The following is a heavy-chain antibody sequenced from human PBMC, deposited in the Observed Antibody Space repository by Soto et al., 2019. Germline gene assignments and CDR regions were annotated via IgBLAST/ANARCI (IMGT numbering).Heavy chain of an antibody. CDR2: ISSSGSNI. CDR1: GFTFSSDE. J-gene: IGHJ5*02. D-gene: IGHD2-2*02. CDR3: ATSWGVDCSSSSCYSPWFDP. V-gene: IGHV3-48*03. Sequence: GGSLRLSCAASGFTFSSDEMNWVRQAPGKGLEWVSSISSSGSNIYYADSVKGHFTISRDNAKNSLYLQMNRLTAEDTAVYYCATSWGVDCSSSSCYSPWFDPWGQGTKGTVSS.